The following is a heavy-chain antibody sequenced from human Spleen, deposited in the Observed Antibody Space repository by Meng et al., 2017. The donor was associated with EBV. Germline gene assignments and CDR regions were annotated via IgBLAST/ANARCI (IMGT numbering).Heavy chain of an antibody. V-gene: IGHV3-74*01. CDR2: INEDGRTT. J-gene: IGHJ4*02. CDR1: GFTFSSYW. Sequence: EVQLVEPGGALVQPGGSLRLSCAASGFTFSSYWMHWVRQAPGKGLEWISRINEDGRTTTYADSVKGRFTISRDNTKNTLYLQMNSLRVEDTAMYFCSRDLAGPYDDWGQGTLVTVSS. CDR3: SRDLAGPYDD. D-gene: IGHD3-3*02.